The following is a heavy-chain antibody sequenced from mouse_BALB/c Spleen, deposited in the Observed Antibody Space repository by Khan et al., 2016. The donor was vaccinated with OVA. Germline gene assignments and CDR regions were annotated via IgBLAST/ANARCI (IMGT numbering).Heavy chain of an antibody. V-gene: IGHV3-8*02. CDR2: IIHTGYT. J-gene: IGHJ3*01. CDR1: GDSITSGY. Sequence: EVQLQESGPSLVKPSQTLSLTCSVTGDSITSGYWNWIRKFPGNKLEYRGYIIHTGYTYYNPSLQSRISIIRHTTTNQDYLQLNSFTYEDTATYYCARSTYRYAFVYWGQGTLVTVSA. CDR3: ARSTYRYAFVY. D-gene: IGHD2-14*01.